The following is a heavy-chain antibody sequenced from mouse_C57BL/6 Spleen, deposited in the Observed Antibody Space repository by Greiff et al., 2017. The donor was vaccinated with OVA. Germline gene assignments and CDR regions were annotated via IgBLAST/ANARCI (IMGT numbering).Heavy chain of an antibody. CDR2: IRSKSNNYAT. CDR3: GRDLYDYDGAWFAY. CDR1: GFSFNTYA. D-gene: IGHD2-4*01. J-gene: IGHJ3*01. Sequence: EVQLVESGGGLVQPKGSLKLSCAASGFSFNTYAMNWVRQAPGKGLEWVARIRSKSNNYATYYADSVKDRFTISRDDSESMLYLQMNNLKTEDTAMYYCGRDLYDYDGAWFAYWGQGTLVTVSA. V-gene: IGHV10-1*01.